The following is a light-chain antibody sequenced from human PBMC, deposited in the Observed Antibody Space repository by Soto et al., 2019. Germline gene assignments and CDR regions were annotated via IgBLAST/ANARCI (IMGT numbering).Light chain of an antibody. CDR3: QQYYNWPRT. Sequence: EIVMTQSPGTLSLSPGDTATLSCRASQSLGSDLAWYQQKPGQAHRLLIFGASARPTGIPARISGSGSGTEFTLTISSLRSEDFAVYFCQQYYNWPRTFGQGTKVDIK. CDR2: GAS. V-gene: IGKV3-15*01. CDR1: QSLGSD. J-gene: IGKJ1*01.